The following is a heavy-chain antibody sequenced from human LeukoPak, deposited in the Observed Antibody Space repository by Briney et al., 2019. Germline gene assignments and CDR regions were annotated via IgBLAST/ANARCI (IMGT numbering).Heavy chain of an antibody. V-gene: IGHV4-4*02. D-gene: IGHD4-17*01. CDR1: GDSISSNKW. CDR2: IYHSGST. Sequence: SETLSLTCAVSGDSISSNKWWSWVRQPPGKGLEWIGEIYHSGSTNYNPSLKSRVIMSVDKSRNQFSLKLSSVTAADTAVYYCARRVVLPTVTTETFDYWGQGTLVTVSS. J-gene: IGHJ4*02. CDR3: ARRVVLPTVTTETFDY.